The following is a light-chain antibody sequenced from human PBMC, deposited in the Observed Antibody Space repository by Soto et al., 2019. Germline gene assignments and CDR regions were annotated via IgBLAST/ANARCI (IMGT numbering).Light chain of an antibody. Sequence: VLTQPASVSGSPGQSITISCTGTSSDVGGYNYVSWYQQQSGKAPKLMIHEVSNRPSGVSNRFSGSKSGNTASLTISGLQAEDEADYYCSSYTSSRAYVFGIGTKVTVL. CDR3: SSYTSSRAYV. CDR2: EVS. V-gene: IGLV2-14*01. J-gene: IGLJ1*01. CDR1: SSDVGGYNY.